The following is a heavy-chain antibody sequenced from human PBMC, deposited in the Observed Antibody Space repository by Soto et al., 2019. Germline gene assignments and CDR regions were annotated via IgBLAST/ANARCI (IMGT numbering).Heavy chain of an antibody. D-gene: IGHD6-19*01. Sequence: SVKVSCKASGGTFSSYTISWVRQAPGQGLEWMGRIIPILGIANYAQKFQGRVTITADKSTSTAYMELSSLRSEDTAVYYCARGGLRIAVGWKPYFQHRGQGTLVTVSS. J-gene: IGHJ1*01. CDR1: GGTFSSYT. CDR2: IIPILGIA. V-gene: IGHV1-69*02. CDR3: ARGGLRIAVGWKPYFQH.